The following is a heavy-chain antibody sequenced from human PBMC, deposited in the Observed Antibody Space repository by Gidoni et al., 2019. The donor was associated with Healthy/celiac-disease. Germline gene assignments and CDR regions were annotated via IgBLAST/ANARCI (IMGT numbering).Heavy chain of an antibody. CDR1: GFTFSSYA. CDR3: AKLEAARPGRWWESPGLGEVDY. D-gene: IGHD6-6*01. J-gene: IGHJ4*02. V-gene: IGHV3-23*01. Sequence: EVQLLESGGGLVQPGGSLRLSCAASGFTFSSYAMSWVRQAPGKGLEWVSAISGSGGRTYYADSVKGRFTISRDNSKNTLYLQMNSLRAEDTAVYYCAKLEAARPGRWWESPGLGEVDYWGQGTLVTVSS. CDR2: ISGSGGRT.